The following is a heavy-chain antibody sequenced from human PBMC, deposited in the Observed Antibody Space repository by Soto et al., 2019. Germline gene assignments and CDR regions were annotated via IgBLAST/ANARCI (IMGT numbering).Heavy chain of an antibody. Sequence: SETLSLTCAVSGYSISSSNWWGWIRQPPGKGLEWIGYIYYSGSTYYNPSLKSRVTMSVDTSKNQFSLKLRSVTAADTAVYYCATLRGLGEVSPYFDYWGQGLMVTVSS. CDR2: IYYSGST. CDR3: ATLRGLGEVSPYFDY. D-gene: IGHD3-10*01. V-gene: IGHV4-28*01. CDR1: GYSISSSNW. J-gene: IGHJ4*02.